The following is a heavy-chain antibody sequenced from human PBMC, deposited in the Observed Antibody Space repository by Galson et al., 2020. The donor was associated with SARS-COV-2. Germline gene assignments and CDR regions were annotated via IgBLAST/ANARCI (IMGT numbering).Heavy chain of an antibody. D-gene: IGHD3-10*01. Sequence: GGSLRLSCAASGFTFKDYAMNWVRQSPGKGLEWVSLISWDGASTFYADSVKGRFTISRDNNKKSLFLQMDSLRTEDSALYYCVGSRIGLGRGVTTDALDIWGQGTKVTVSS. J-gene: IGHJ3*02. V-gene: IGHV3-43D*03. CDR3: VGSRIGLGRGVTTDALDI. CDR2: ISWDGAST. CDR1: GFTFKDYA.